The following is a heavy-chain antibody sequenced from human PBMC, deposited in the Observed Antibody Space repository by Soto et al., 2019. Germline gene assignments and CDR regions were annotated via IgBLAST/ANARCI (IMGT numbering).Heavy chain of an antibody. J-gene: IGHJ4*02. CDR2: INHSGST. V-gene: IGHV4-34*01. CDR3: AREYGGNSGTFDY. D-gene: IGHD2-21*02. CDR1: GGSFSGYY. Sequence: QVQLQQWGAGLLKPSETLSLTCAVYGGSFSGYYWSWIRQPPGKGLEWIGEINHSGSTNYNPSHKSRVTISVDTSKNQFSLKLSSVTAADTAVYYCAREYGGNSGTFDYWGQGTLVTVSS.